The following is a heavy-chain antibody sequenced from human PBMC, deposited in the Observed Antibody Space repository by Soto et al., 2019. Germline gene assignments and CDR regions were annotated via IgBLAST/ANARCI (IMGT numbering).Heavy chain of an antibody. J-gene: IGHJ5*02. CDR3: ANHGGSVLFGVNWYDP. D-gene: IGHD2-15*01. V-gene: IGHV3-23*01. Sequence: LRLSCAASGFTFSSYAMSWVRQAPGKALEWVLAISGSGGSTYYADSVKGRFTICRDNSKDTLYLQMYSLRADHTAVDNSANHGGSVLFGVNWYDPWGQGTLVSVAS. CDR2: ISGSGGST. CDR1: GFTFSSYA.